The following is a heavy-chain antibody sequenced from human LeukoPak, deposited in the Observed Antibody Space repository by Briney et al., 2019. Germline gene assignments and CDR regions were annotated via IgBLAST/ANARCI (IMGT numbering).Heavy chain of an antibody. Sequence: GGSLRLSCAASGFTFSSYSMNWVRQAPGKGLEWVSSISSSSYIYYADSVKGRFTISRDNAKNSLYLQMNSLRAEDTAVYYCARDKRSYYYGSGSFDYWGQGTLVTVSS. V-gene: IGHV3-21*01. D-gene: IGHD3-10*01. CDR3: ARDKRSYYYGSGSFDY. J-gene: IGHJ4*02. CDR1: GFTFSSYS. CDR2: ISSSSYI.